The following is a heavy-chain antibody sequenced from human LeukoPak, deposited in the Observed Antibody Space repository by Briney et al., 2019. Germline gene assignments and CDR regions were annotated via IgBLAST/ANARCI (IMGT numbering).Heavy chain of an antibody. D-gene: IGHD3-22*01. CDR1: GGSISSYY. V-gene: IGHV4-59*08. CDR2: IYYSGST. Sequence: SETLSLTCTVSGGSISSYYWSWIRQPPGKGLEYIGYIYYSGSTNYNPSLKSRVTISVGTSKNQFSLKLSSVTAADMAVYYCARLVRTYYYDSSGYYWDYWGQGTLVTVSS. J-gene: IGHJ4*02. CDR3: ARLVRTYYYDSSGYYWDY.